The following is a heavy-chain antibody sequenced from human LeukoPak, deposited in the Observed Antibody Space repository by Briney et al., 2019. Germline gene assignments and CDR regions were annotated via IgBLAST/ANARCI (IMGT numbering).Heavy chain of an antibody. Sequence: GGSLRLSCAASGFTFSSYGMHWVRQAPGKGLEWVAVIWYDGSNKYYADSVKGRFTISRDNSKNTLYLQMNSLRAEDTAVYYCAKDRPPRGYCYGDPMDVWGKGTTVTVSS. CDR1: GFTFSSYG. D-gene: IGHD5-18*01. CDR2: IWYDGSNK. CDR3: AKDRPPRGYCYGDPMDV. V-gene: IGHV3-33*06. J-gene: IGHJ6*03.